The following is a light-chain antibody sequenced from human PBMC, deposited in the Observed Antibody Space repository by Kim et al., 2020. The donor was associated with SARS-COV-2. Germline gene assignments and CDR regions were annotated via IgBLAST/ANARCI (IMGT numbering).Light chain of an antibody. CDR3: YSAADNNLV. Sequence: SGSPGQTARSTCSGDVLAKKYARWFQQKPGQAPVLVIYKDSARPSGIPERFSGSSSGTTVTLTISGAQVEDEADYYCYSAADNNLVFGGGTQLSVL. CDR1: VLAKKY. J-gene: IGLJ2*01. V-gene: IGLV3-27*01. CDR2: KDS.